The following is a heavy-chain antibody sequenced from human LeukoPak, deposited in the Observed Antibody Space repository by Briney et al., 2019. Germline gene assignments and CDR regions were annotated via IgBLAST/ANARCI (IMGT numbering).Heavy chain of an antibody. D-gene: IGHD5-12*01. J-gene: IGHJ3*02. CDR3: AKAYSGYDRYDAFDI. Sequence: PGGSLRLSCAASGFTFSHYWMSWVRQIPGKGLEWVAKIIPDGNEKHYGDSVKGRFTISRDNSKNTLYLQMNSLRAEDTAVYYCAKAYSGYDRYDAFDIWGQGTMVTVSS. CDR2: IIPDGNEK. CDR1: GFTFSHYW. V-gene: IGHV3-7*03.